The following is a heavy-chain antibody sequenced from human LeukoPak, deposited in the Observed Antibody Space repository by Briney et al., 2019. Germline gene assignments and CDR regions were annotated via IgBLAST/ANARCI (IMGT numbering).Heavy chain of an antibody. CDR3: ARTEVVPAASDY. CDR1: GYSISSGYY. V-gene: IGHV4-38-2*02. D-gene: IGHD2-2*01. J-gene: IGHJ4*02. Sequence: PSETLSLTCTVSGYSISSGYYWGWIRQPPGKGLEWIGSIYHSGSTYYSPSLKSRVTISVDTSKNQFSLKLSSVTAADTAVYYCARTEVVPAASDYWGQGTLVTVSS. CDR2: IYHSGST.